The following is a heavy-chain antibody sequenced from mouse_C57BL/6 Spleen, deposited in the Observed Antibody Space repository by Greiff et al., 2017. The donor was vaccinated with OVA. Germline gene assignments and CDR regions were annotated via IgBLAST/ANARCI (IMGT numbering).Heavy chain of an antibody. V-gene: IGHV1-55*01. Sequence: QVQLQQPGAELVKPGASVKMSCKASGYTFTSYWITWVKQRPGQGLEWIGDIYPGSGSTNDNEKFKSKATLTVDTSSSTAYMQLSSLTSEDSAVYYCAREITTVGGYFDVWGTGTTVTVSS. J-gene: IGHJ1*03. CDR2: IYPGSGST. D-gene: IGHD1-1*01. CDR3: AREITTVGGYFDV. CDR1: GYTFTSYW.